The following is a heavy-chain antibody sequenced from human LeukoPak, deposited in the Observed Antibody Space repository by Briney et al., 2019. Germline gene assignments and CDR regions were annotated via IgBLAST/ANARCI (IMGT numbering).Heavy chain of an antibody. CDR1: GYTFTSYA. D-gene: IGHD3-22*01. V-gene: IGHV1-3*01. J-gene: IGHJ4*02. Sequence: ASVKVSCKASGYTFTSYAMHWVRQAPGQGLEWMGWINAGNGNTKYSQKFQGRVTITRDTSASTAYMELSSLRSEDTAVYYCARAQFYYYDSSGYYAPLDYWGQGTLVTVSS. CDR2: INAGNGNT. CDR3: ARAQFYYYDSSGYYAPLDY.